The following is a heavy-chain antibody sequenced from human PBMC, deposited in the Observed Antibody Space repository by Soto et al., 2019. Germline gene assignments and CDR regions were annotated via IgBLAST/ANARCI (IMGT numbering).Heavy chain of an antibody. D-gene: IGHD3-10*01. V-gene: IGHV3-33*06. J-gene: IGHJ6*03. Sequence: GGSLRLSCAASGFTFSSYGMHWVRQAPGKGLEWVAVIWYDGSNKFYADSVKGRFTISRDNSKNTLYLQMNSLRAEDTAVYYCAKTTYGLGPDSYYMDVWGKGTTVTSP. CDR3: AKTTYGLGPDSYYMDV. CDR1: GFTFSSYG. CDR2: IWYDGSNK.